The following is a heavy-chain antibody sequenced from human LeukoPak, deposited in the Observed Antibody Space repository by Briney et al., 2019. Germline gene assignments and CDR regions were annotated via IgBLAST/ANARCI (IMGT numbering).Heavy chain of an antibody. D-gene: IGHD5-12*01. Sequence: GGSLRLACAASGFTFSSYSMNWVRQAPGKGLEWVSSISSSSSYIYYADSVKGRFTISRDNAKNSLYLQMNSLRAEDTAVYYCARYIVATSAFDIWGQGTMVTVS. J-gene: IGHJ3*02. CDR2: ISSSSSYI. CDR3: ARYIVATSAFDI. CDR1: GFTFSSYS. V-gene: IGHV3-21*01.